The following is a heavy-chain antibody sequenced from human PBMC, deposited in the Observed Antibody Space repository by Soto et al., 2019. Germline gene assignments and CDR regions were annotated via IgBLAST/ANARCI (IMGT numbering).Heavy chain of an antibody. CDR3: AKGPLTHQFYYYYGMDV. Sequence: GGSLRLSCAASGLTFSSYGMHWVRQAPGKGLEWVAVISYDGSNKYYADSVKGRFTISRDNSKNTLYLQMNSLRAEDTAVYYCAKGPLTHQFYYYYGMDVWGQGTTVTVSS. CDR1: GLTFSSYG. CDR2: ISYDGSNK. J-gene: IGHJ6*02. V-gene: IGHV3-30*18.